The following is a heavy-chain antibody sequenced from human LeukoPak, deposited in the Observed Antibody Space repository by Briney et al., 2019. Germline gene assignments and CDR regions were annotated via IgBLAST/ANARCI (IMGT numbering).Heavy chain of an antibody. Sequence: SETLSLTCTVSGASITSFYYNWIRQSAGKGLEWIGRIHTNGGTDYRPSLNSRVTMSVDTSKKQISLKLTFVTAADTAVYFCSRGGGYGDYWGQGILVTVSS. CDR2: IHTNGGT. V-gene: IGHV4-4*07. CDR1: GASITSFY. D-gene: IGHD5-12*01. J-gene: IGHJ4*02. CDR3: SRGGGYGDY.